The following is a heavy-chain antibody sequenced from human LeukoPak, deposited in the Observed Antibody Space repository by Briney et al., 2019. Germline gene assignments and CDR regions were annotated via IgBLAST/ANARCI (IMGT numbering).Heavy chain of an antibody. V-gene: IGHV4-59*01. Sequence: SETLSLICTVSGGSISSYYWSWIRQPPGKGLEGIGYIYYSGTTNYNPSLKSRVTISVDTSKNQFSLKLSSVTAADTAVYYCARDFRSPNYYYYMDVWGKGTTVTVSS. CDR3: ARDFRSPNYYYYMDV. CDR1: GGSISSYY. CDR2: IYYSGTT. J-gene: IGHJ6*03.